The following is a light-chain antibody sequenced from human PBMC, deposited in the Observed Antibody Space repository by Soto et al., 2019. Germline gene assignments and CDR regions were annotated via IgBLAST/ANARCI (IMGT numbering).Light chain of an antibody. CDR2: GAS. J-gene: IGKJ1*01. CDR1: QSVSSN. V-gene: IGKV3-15*01. CDR3: QQYNHWPPWT. Sequence: EIVMTQSPATLSVSPGERATLSCRASQSVSSNLAWYQQKPGQAPRLLIYGASTMATGIPARFSGSGSGTEFTLTISSLQSEDFAVYCCQQYNHWPPWTGGHGTKVEIK.